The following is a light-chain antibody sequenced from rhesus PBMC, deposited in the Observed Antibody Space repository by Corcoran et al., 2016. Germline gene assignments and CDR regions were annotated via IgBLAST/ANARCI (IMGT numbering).Light chain of an antibody. CDR1: EKVNNY. Sequence: DIQMTQSPSSLSASVGDRDTITCRASEKVNNYLHWYQQKPGKAPKLLIYAASTLQSGVPSRFSGSGSGKEYTFTLNSLQPEDVATYYCPHSYGTPLTFSGGTKVEIK. J-gene: IGKJ4*01. CDR3: PHSYGTPLT. V-gene: IGKV1-74*01. CDR2: AAS.